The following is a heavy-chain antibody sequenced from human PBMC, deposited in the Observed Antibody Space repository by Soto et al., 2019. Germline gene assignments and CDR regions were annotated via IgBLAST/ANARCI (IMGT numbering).Heavy chain of an antibody. CDR2: MNPNSGNT. CDR3: ASFVPAATYYYYYGMHV. CDR1: GYTFTSYD. J-gene: IGHJ6*02. D-gene: IGHD2-2*01. Sequence: ASVKVSCKASGYTFTSYDINWVRQATGQGLEWMGLMNPNSGNTGYAQKSQGRVTMTRNTSISTAYMELSSLRSEDTAVYYCASFVPAATYYYYYGMHVWAPGATATVSS. V-gene: IGHV1-8*01.